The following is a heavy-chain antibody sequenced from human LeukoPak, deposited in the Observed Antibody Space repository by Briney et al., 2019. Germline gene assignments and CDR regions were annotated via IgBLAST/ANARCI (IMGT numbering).Heavy chain of an antibody. V-gene: IGHV4-34*01. CDR1: GGSFSGYY. Sequence: SETLSLTCAVYGGSFSGYYWSWIRQPPGKGLEWIGEINHSGSTNYSPSLKSRVTISVDTSKNQFSLKLSSVTAADTAVYYCARLIYGDYVYYYYYYMDVWGKGTTVTISS. J-gene: IGHJ6*03. D-gene: IGHD4-17*01. CDR3: ARLIYGDYVYYYYYYMDV. CDR2: INHSGST.